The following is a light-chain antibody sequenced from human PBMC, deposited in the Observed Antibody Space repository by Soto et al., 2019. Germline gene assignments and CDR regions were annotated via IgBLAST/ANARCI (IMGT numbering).Light chain of an antibody. CDR2: AAS. J-gene: IGKJ3*01. V-gene: IGKV1-39*01. CDR3: QQSYSTPFT. CDR1: QSTSSY. Sequence: DIQMTQSPSSLSASVGDRVTITCRARQSTSSYVNGYQQKPGKAPKLLIYAASSLQSGVPSRFSGSGSGTDFPLTISSLQPEDFATYYCQQSYSTPFTFGPGTKVDI.